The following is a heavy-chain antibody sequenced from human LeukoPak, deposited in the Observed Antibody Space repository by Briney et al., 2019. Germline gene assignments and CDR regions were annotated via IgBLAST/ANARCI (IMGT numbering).Heavy chain of an antibody. CDR3: ARVSYSYGYLPPYYFDY. Sequence: PGGSLRLSCAASGFTFSSYWVSWVRQAPGKGLEWVANIKQDGSEKYYVDSVKGRFTISRDNAKNPLYLQMNSLRAEDTAVYYCARVSYSYGYLPPYYFDYWGQGTLVTVSS. V-gene: IGHV3-7*03. J-gene: IGHJ4*02. CDR1: GFTFSSYW. D-gene: IGHD5-18*01. CDR2: IKQDGSEK.